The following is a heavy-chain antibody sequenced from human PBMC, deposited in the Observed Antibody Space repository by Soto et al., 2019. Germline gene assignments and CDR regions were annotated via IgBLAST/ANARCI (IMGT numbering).Heavy chain of an antibody. D-gene: IGHD2-8*01. Sequence: GVSLRLSCAASGFTFSSYSMNWVRQAPGKGLEWVSSISSSSSHIYYADSVKGRFTISRDNAKNSLYLQMNSLRAEDTAVYYCARDGPLYAQDAFDIWGQGTMVTVSS. CDR1: GFTFSSYS. V-gene: IGHV3-21*01. J-gene: IGHJ3*02. CDR3: ARDGPLYAQDAFDI. CDR2: ISSSSSHI.